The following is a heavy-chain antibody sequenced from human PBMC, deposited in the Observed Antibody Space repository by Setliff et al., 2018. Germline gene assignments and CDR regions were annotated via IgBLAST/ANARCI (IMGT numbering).Heavy chain of an antibody. CDR1: GYTFTSYD. V-gene: IGHV1-8*01. D-gene: IGHD6-13*01. CDR2: MNPNSGNT. Sequence: ASVKVSCKASGYTFTSYDINWVRQATGQGLEWMGWMNPNSGNTGYAQKFQGRVTMTRNTSISTAYMELSSLRSEDTAVYYCARERRQQLLPEHDALDIWGQGTMVTVSS. CDR3: ARERRQQLLPEHDALDI. J-gene: IGHJ3*02.